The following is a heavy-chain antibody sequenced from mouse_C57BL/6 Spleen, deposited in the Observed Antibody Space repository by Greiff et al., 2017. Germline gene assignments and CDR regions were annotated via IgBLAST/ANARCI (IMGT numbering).Heavy chain of an antibody. Sequence: VQLQQSVAELVRPGASVKLSCTASGFNIKNTYMPWVKQRPEQGLEWIGRIDPANGNTKYAPKFQGKATITADTSSNTAYLQLSSLTSEDTAIYYCARDGNYEGGAMDYWGQGTSVTVSS. CDR2: IDPANGNT. CDR1: GFNIKNTY. CDR3: ARDGNYEGGAMDY. V-gene: IGHV14-3*01. J-gene: IGHJ4*01. D-gene: IGHD2-1*01.